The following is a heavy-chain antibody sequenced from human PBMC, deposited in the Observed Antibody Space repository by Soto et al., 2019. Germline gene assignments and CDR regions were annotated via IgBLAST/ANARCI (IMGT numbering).Heavy chain of an antibody. CDR2: IYHSGSA. Sequence: SETLSLTCAVSGGSISSGGYSWSWIRQPPGQGLEWIGEIYHSGSAIYTPSLKSRVTLSLDESKNEFSLNVDSVTAADTAVYYCARSVILTGGSYKGLIRLHNFDTWGPGTLVTVSS. J-gene: IGHJ4*02. CDR3: ARSVILTGGSYKGLIRLHNFDT. D-gene: IGHD3-9*01. CDR1: GGSISSGGYS. V-gene: IGHV4-30-2*01.